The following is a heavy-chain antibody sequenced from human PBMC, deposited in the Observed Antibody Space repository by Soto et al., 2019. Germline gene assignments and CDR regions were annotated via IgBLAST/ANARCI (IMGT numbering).Heavy chain of an antibody. CDR2: IWYDGSNK. J-gene: IGHJ6*02. Sequence: QVQLVESGGGVVQPGRSLRLSCAASGFTFSSYGMHWVRQAPGKGLEWVAVIWYDGSNKYYADSVKGRFTISRDNSKNTLYLQMNSLRDEDTAVYYCANETAMANEVGYYYYGMDVWGQGTTVTVSS. CDR3: ANETAMANEVGYYYYGMDV. D-gene: IGHD5-18*01. V-gene: IGHV3-33*06. CDR1: GFTFSSYG.